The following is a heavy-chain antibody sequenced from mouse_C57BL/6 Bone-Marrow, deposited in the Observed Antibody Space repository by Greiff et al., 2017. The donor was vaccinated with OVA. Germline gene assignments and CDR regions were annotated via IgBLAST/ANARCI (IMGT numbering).Heavy chain of an antibody. CDR3: AAEGNYGSSYWYFDD. D-gene: IGHD1-1*01. J-gene: IGHJ1*03. CDR1: GYTFTSYW. V-gene: IGHV1-55*01. Sequence: QVQLKQPGAELVKPGASVKMSCKASGYTFTSYWITWVKQRPGQGLEWIGDIYPGSGSTNYNAKFKSKATLTVDTSSSTAYRQLSSLTSEDTSVDYCAAEGNYGSSYWYFDDWGTGTTVTVSS. CDR2: IYPGSGST.